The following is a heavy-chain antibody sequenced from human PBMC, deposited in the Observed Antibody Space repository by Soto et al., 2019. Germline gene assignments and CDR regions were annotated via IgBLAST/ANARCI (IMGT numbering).Heavy chain of an antibody. Sequence: PSETLSLTCTVSGGSISSYYWSWIRQPPGKGLEWIGYIYYSGSTNYNPSLKSRVTKSVDTSKNQFSLKLSSVTAADTAVYYCARAGYCSGGSCYSDAFGIWGQGTMVTVSS. CDR1: GGSISSYY. CDR3: ARAGYCSGGSCYSDAFGI. CDR2: IYYSGST. D-gene: IGHD2-15*01. V-gene: IGHV4-59*01. J-gene: IGHJ3*02.